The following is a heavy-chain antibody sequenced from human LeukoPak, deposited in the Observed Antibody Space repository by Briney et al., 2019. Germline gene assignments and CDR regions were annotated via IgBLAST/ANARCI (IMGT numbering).Heavy chain of an antibody. CDR3: AKVLALGYSYGPDAFDI. Sequence: GGSLRLSCAASGFTFSSYAMSWVRQAPGKGLEWVSAISGSGGSTYYADSVKGRFTISRDNSKNTLYLQMDSLRAEDTAVYYCAKVLALGYSYGPDAFDIWGQGTMVTVSS. CDR1: GFTFSSYA. J-gene: IGHJ3*02. D-gene: IGHD5-18*01. CDR2: ISGSGGST. V-gene: IGHV3-23*01.